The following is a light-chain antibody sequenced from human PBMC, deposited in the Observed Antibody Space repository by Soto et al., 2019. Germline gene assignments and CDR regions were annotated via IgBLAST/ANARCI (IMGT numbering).Light chain of an antibody. CDR1: QSVSSN. Sequence: EIVMTQSPATLSVSPGERATLSCRASQSVSSNLAWYQQKPGQAPRLLIYGASTRATGIPARFSCSGSGTEFTLTIRSLQSEDFAVYYCQQYNNWPYTFGQGTKLEIK. V-gene: IGKV3-15*01. CDR3: QQYNNWPYT. J-gene: IGKJ2*01. CDR2: GAS.